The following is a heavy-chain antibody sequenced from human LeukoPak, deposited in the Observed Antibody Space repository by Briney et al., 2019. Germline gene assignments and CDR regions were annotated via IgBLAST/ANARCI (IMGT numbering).Heavy chain of an antibody. Sequence: SETLSLTCTVSGGSISSSSYYWGWIRQPPGKGLEWIGSIYYSGSTYYNPSLKSRVTISVDTSKNQFSLKLSSVTAADTAVYYCARALPAAGYYDAFDIWGQGTMVTVSS. CDR1: GGSISSSSYY. D-gene: IGHD6-13*01. CDR3: ARALPAAGYYDAFDI. J-gene: IGHJ3*02. V-gene: IGHV4-39*07. CDR2: IYYSGST.